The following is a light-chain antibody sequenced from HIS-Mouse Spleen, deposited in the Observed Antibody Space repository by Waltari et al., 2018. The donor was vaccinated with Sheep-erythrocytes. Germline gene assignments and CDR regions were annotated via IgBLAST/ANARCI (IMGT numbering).Light chain of an antibody. CDR3: QQYYSYPYT. J-gene: IGKJ2*01. CDR2: AAS. V-gene: IGKV1-8*01. CDR1: QGISGY. Sequence: AIRMTQSPSSLSASTGDRVTITCRARQGISGYLAWYQQKPGKAPKLLIYAASTLQSGVPSRFSGSGSGTDFTLTISCLQSEDFATYYCQQYYSYPYTFGQGTKLEIK.